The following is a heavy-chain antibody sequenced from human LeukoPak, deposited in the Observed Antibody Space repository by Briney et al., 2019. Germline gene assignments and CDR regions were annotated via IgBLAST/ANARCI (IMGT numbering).Heavy chain of an antibody. V-gene: IGHV4-59*01. CDR1: GGSISTYY. J-gene: IGHJ4*01. CDR2: FYYNGNA. CDR3: ARGVDYNSYYFDS. Sequence: PSETLSLTCTVSGGSISTYYWTWIRRPVGKGLEWIGCFYYNGNANYNPSLKGRVTVSTDSSKNQVSLKLRSVTAADTAVYYCARGVDYNSYYFDSWGQGTLVTVSS. D-gene: IGHD4-11*01.